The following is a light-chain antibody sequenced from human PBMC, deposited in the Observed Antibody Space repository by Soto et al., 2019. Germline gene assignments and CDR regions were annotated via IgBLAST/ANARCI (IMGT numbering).Light chain of an antibody. V-gene: IGKV1-39*01. Sequence: IQMTLSPASLAGSAPDRVTITCRASQSINNYLNWYLQRPGQAPKLLIRSASTLQSGVPSRFSGSGSRTEFTLTIADLQPDDFGTYYCQQSLTRPITFGHGTRLEIK. CDR1: QSINNY. J-gene: IGKJ5*01. CDR3: QQSLTRPIT. CDR2: SAS.